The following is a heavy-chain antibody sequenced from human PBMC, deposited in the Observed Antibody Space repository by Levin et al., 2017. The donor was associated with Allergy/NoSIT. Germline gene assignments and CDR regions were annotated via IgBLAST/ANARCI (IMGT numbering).Heavy chain of an antibody. CDR3: ARAVSGSYFDY. CDR2: TSYDGSNK. J-gene: IGHJ4*02. V-gene: IGHV3-30-3*01. D-gene: IGHD3-10*01. CDR1: GFSFSDYP. Sequence: GGSLRLSCAASGFSFSDYPMTWVRQGQGKGLEWVASTSYDGSNKNYADSVKGRFTISSATSKDTLYLQMSSLRSEDTGVYYCARAVSGSYFDYWGQGTLVTVSS.